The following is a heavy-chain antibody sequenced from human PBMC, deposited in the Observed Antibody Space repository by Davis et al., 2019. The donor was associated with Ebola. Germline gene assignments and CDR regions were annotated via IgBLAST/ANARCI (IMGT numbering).Heavy chain of an antibody. J-gene: IGHJ4*02. Sequence: PSETLSLTCTVSGGSISSYYWSWIRQPPGKGLEWIGYIYYSGSTNHNPSLKSRVTISIDTSKNQFSLKLTSVTAADTAVYYCAGTADYYGSGRIDYWGQGTLVTVSS. D-gene: IGHD3-10*01. CDR2: IYYSGST. V-gene: IGHV4-59*08. CDR1: GGSISSYY. CDR3: AGTADYYGSGRIDY.